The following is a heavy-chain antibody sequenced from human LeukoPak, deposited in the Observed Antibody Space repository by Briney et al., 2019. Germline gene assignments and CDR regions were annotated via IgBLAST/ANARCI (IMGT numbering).Heavy chain of an antibody. CDR3: AKDREQLVGQGYYYFDY. V-gene: IGHV3-23*01. D-gene: IGHD6-13*01. J-gene: IGHJ4*02. CDR2: ISGSGGST. CDR1: GFTFSSYA. Sequence: PGGSLRLSCAASGFTFSSYAMSWVRQAPGKGLEWVSAISGSGGSTYYADSVKGRFTISRDNSKNTLYLQMNSLRAEDTAVYYCAKDREQLVGQGYYYFDYWGQGTLVTVSS.